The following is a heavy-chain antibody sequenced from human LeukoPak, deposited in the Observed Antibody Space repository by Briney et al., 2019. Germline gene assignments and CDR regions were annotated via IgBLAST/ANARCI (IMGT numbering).Heavy chain of an antibody. CDR2: ISSSGSTI. V-gene: IGHV3-48*02. Sequence: GGSLRLSCVASGYSFSRYSMNWVRQAPGKGLEWVSYISSSGSTIYYADSVKGRFTVSRDDAKNSLYLQMNSLRDEDTAVYYCARDYVWGSYRYTGGAYWGQGTLVTVS. J-gene: IGHJ4*02. CDR3: ARDYVWGSYRYTGGAY. CDR1: GYSFSRYS. D-gene: IGHD3-16*02.